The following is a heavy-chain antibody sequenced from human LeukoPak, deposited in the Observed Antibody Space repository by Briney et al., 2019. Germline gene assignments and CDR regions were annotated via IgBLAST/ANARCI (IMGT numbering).Heavy chain of an antibody. Sequence: GGSLRLSCAASGFNFRNYWMHWVRQAPGKGLVWVSRINSDGSSTSYADSVKGRFTISRDNAENTLYLQINSLRAEDTAVYYCATDEAASGRLDYWGQGTLVTDSS. CDR3: ATDEAASGRLDY. CDR2: INSDGSST. CDR1: GFNFRNYW. V-gene: IGHV3-74*01. D-gene: IGHD6-13*01. J-gene: IGHJ4*02.